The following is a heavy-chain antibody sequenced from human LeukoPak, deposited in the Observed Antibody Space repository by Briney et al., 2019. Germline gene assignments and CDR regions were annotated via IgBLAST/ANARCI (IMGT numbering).Heavy chain of an antibody. J-gene: IGHJ4*02. CDR1: GDSISSGDYY. Sequence: SETLSLTCTVSGDSISSGDYYWGWFRQPPGTGLEWLGSMYYSGRTYYNPSLKSRVTISVNTSKNQFSLKLTSVTAADTAFYFCATQRIVGVIFDYWGQGTLVTVSS. V-gene: IGHV4-39*01. CDR3: ATQRIVGVIFDY. D-gene: IGHD1-26*01. CDR2: MYYSGRT.